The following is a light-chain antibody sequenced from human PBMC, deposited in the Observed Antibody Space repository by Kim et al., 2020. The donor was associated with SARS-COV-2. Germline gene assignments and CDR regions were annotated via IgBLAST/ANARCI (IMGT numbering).Light chain of an antibody. J-gene: IGLJ3*02. CDR3: QTWDTAWV. CDR2: VNSDGSH. Sequence: GASVKLTCTLSSGHSNYAIAWHQQQPGKGARYLMLVNSDGSHRKGDGNPGRYSGYSSGAERYLTISSLQSEDEGDYYCQTWDTAWVFGGGTQLTVL. CDR1: SGHSNYA. V-gene: IGLV4-69*01.